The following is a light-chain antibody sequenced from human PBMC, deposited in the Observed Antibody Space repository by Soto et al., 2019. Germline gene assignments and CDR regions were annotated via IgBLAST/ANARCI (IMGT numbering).Light chain of an antibody. J-gene: IGKJ4*01. V-gene: IGKV3-11*01. CDR1: QRINNY. CDR3: QYRGIWPPGAT. CDR2: DAS. Sequence: EIVLTQSPVTLSLSPGERATPSSRAVQRINNYLPWNQPKPGQPPRLLIYDASNRATAIPVRFSGSGSGTDFTLTISSLEPEDSAVYYCQYRGIWPPGATFGGGTKVEIK.